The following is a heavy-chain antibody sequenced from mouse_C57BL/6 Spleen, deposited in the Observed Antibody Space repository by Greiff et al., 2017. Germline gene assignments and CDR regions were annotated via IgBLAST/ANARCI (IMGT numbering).Heavy chain of an antibody. J-gene: IGHJ3*01. CDR2: IDPNSGGT. D-gene: IGHD1-1*01. CDR1: GYTFTSYW. V-gene: IGHV1-72*01. Sequence: QVQLKESGAELVKPGASVTLSCKASGYTFTSYWMHWVKQRPGRGLEWIGRIDPNSGGTKYNEKFKSKATLTVDKPSSTAYMQLSSLTSEDSAVYYGARETYGSSYPFAYWGQGTLVTVSA. CDR3: ARETYGSSYPFAY.